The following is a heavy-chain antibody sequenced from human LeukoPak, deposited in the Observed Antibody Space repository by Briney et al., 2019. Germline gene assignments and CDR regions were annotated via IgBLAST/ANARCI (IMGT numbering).Heavy chain of an antibody. CDR1: GGSISSSSYY. V-gene: IGHV4-39*07. J-gene: IGHJ4*02. CDR2: IYYSGST. CDR3: ARGSVAKIDDYVWGSYRSFDY. D-gene: IGHD3-16*02. Sequence: SETLSLTCTVSGGSISSSSYYWGWIRQPPGKGLEWIGSIYYSGSTYYNPSLKSRVTISVDTSKNQFSLKLSSVTAADTAVYYCARGSVAKIDDYVWGSYRSFDYWGQGTLVTVSS.